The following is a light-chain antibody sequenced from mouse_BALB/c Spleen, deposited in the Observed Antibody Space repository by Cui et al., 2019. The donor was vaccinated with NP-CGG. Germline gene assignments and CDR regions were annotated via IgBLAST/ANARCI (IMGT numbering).Light chain of an antibody. Sequence: AVVTQESALTPSPGETVTLTCRSSTGSVTTSNYANWVQEKPDHLFTGLIGGTNNRAPGVPARFSGSLIGDKAALTITGAQTEDEAIYFCALWYSNHWVFSGGTKLTVL. CDR2: GTN. V-gene: IGLV1*01. J-gene: IGLJ1*01. CDR3: ALWYSNHWV. CDR1: TGSVTTSNY.